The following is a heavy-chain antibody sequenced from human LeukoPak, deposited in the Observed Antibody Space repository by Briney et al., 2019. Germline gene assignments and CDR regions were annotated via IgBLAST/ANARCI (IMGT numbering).Heavy chain of an antibody. CDR2: INPNSGGT. D-gene: IGHD6-6*01. V-gene: IGHV1-2*02. J-gene: IGHJ4*02. Sequence: ASVKVSCKASGGTFSSYSISWVRQAPGQGLEWMGWINPNSGGTNYAQKFQGRVTMTRDTSISTAYLELRSLRSDDTAVYYCANTIGARLMYFDYWGQGTLVTVSS. CDR3: ANTIGARLMYFDY. CDR1: GGTFSSYS.